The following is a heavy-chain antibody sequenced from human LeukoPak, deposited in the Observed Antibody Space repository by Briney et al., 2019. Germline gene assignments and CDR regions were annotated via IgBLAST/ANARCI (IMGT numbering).Heavy chain of an antibody. V-gene: IGHV3-11*01. CDR1: GFTFSSYA. CDR2: ISSSGSTI. J-gene: IGHJ4*02. Sequence: GGSLRLSCAASGFTFSSYAMSWIRQAPGKGLEWVSYISSSGSTIYYADSVKGRFTISRDNAKNSLYLQMNSLRAEDTAVYYCARDGEMATIWRYFDYWGQGTLVTVSS. D-gene: IGHD5-24*01. CDR3: ARDGEMATIWRYFDY.